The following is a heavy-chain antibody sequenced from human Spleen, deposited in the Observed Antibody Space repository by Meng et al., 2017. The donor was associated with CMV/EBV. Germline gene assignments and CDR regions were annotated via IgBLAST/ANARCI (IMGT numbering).Heavy chain of an antibody. J-gene: IGHJ4*02. CDR1: GDSVSSNRAA. CDR2: TYYRSKWYN. CDR3: ARQVGDKRNYFDY. V-gene: IGHV6-1*01. D-gene: IGHD2-15*01. Sequence: VQLQQSGPGLVKPSQTPSPTCASSGDSVSSNRAAWNWIRQSPSRGLEWLGRTYYRSKWYNDYAVSVKSRITINPDTSKNQFSLQLNSVTPEDTAVYYCARQVGDKRNYFDYWGQGTLVTVSS.